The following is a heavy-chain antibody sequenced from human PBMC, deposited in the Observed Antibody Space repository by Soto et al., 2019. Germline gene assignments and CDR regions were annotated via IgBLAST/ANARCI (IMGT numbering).Heavy chain of an antibody. D-gene: IGHD3-10*01. CDR3: ARGGLLLSRTVGHAFDI. Sequence: ASVKVSCKASGYTFTGYYMHWVRQAPGQGLEWMGWINPNSGGTNYAQKFQGWVTMTRDTSISTAYMELSRLRSDDTAVYYGARGGLLLSRTVGHAFDIWGQGTMVTVSS. CDR2: INPNSGGT. J-gene: IGHJ3*02. CDR1: GYTFTGYY. V-gene: IGHV1-2*04.